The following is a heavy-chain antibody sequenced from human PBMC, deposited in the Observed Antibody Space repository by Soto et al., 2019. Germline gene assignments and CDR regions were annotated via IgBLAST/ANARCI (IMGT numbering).Heavy chain of an antibody. D-gene: IGHD5-12*01. V-gene: IGHV4-59*01. CDR1: DGSISSYY. J-gene: IGHJ5*02. Sequence: PSETLSLTCTVSDGSISSYYWSWIRQTPGKGLEWIGCIYYSGSTNYNPSLKSRVTISVDTSKNQFSLKLSSVTAADTAVYYCARAAYSGYDYNCFDPWGQGTLVTVSS. CDR3: ARAAYSGYDYNCFDP. CDR2: IYYSGST.